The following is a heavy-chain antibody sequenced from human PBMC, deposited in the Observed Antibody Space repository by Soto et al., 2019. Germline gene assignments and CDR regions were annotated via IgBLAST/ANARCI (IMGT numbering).Heavy chain of an antibody. J-gene: IGHJ4*02. V-gene: IGHV1-3*01. D-gene: IGHD2-21*02. Sequence: GASVKVSWKASGDMFDTYTITWMRQAPGQGLEWVGWINAGNGNTKYSQKFQGRVTITRDTSASTAYMELSSLRSEDTAVYYCARSIVVVTALDYWGQGTLVTVSS. CDR3: ARSIVVVTALDY. CDR1: GDMFDTYT. CDR2: INAGNGNT.